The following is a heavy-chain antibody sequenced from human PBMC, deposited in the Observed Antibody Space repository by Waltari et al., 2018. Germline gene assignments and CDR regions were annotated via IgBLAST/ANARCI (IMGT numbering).Heavy chain of an antibody. CDR1: GFSLSNYG. Sequence: QVQLVESGGGVVQPGKSLRLTCVASGFSLSNYGRHWVRQTPGRGLEWGALTWSDGSVEYYADSVRGRFTVSRDNSKNILYLDMGSLRVDDTATYYCAKDAFGNTYLDYWGQGTLVTVSS. D-gene: IGHD3-10*01. J-gene: IGHJ4*02. CDR3: AKDAFGNTYLDY. CDR2: TWSDGSVE. V-gene: IGHV3-33*03.